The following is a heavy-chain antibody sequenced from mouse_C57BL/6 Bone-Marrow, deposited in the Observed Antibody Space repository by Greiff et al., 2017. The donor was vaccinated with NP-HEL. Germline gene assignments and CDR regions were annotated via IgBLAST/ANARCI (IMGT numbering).Heavy chain of an antibody. CDR3: ARQGYYGSSYRAWFAY. D-gene: IGHD1-1*01. Sequence: EVQLVESGGGLVQPGGSLKLSCAASGFTFSDYYMYWVRQTPEKRLEWVAYISNGGGSTYSPDTVKGRFTISRDNAKNTLYLQMSRLKSEDTAMYYCARQGYYGSSYRAWFAYWGQGTLVTVSA. V-gene: IGHV5-12*01. J-gene: IGHJ3*01. CDR1: GFTFSDYY. CDR2: ISNGGGST.